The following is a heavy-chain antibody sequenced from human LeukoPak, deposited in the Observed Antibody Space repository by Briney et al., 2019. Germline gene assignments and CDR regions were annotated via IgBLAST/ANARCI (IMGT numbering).Heavy chain of an antibody. D-gene: IGHD2-15*01. Sequence: ASVKVSCKASGYTFTSYGISWVRQAPGQGLEWMGWISAYNGNTNYAQKFQGRVTMTRNTSISTAYMELSSLRSEDTAVYYCARGPVSILRGNWFDPWGQGTLVTVSS. J-gene: IGHJ5*02. CDR2: ISAYNGNT. V-gene: IGHV1-18*01. CDR3: ARGPVSILRGNWFDP. CDR1: GYTFTSYG.